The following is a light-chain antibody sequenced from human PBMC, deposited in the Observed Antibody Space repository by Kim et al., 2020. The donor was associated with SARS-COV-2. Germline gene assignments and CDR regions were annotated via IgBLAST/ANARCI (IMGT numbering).Light chain of an antibody. CDR2: DND. CDR3: GTWDSSLGAYV. CDR1: SSNIGNNY. J-gene: IGLJ1*01. Sequence: GQKVTISCSGSSSNIGNNYVSWYQQLSRTAPKLLIYDNDKRPSEIPDRFSGSKSGTSATLGITGLQTGDEADYYCGTWDSSLGAYVFGTGTKVTVL. V-gene: IGLV1-51*01.